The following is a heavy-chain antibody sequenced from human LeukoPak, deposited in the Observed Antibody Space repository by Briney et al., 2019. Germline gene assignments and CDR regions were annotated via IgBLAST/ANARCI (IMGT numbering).Heavy chain of an antibody. D-gene: IGHD2/OR15-2a*01. CDR1: GFTFSSYA. Sequence: PGGSLRLSCAASGFTFSSYAMSWVRQAPGKGLEWVSAISGSGGSTYYADSVKGRFTISSDDSKNTVYLQMNSLRADDTAVYYCAKRGGFGDSFYSNSAYYYVDFWGQGTLVTVSS. CDR3: AKRGGFGDSFYSNSAYYYVDF. CDR2: ISGSGGST. V-gene: IGHV3-23*01. J-gene: IGHJ4*02.